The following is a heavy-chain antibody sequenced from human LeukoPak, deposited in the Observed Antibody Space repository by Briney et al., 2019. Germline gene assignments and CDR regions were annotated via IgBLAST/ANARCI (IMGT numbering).Heavy chain of an antibody. D-gene: IGHD5-24*01. J-gene: IGHJ4*02. CDR2: IIPIFGTA. V-gene: IGHV1-69*05. Sequence: SVKVSCKASGDTFSSYAISWVRQAPGRGLEWMGGIIPIFGTANYAQKFQGRVTITTDESTSTAYMELSSLRSEDTVVYYCARGEGRRDGYNPLPYWGEGTRVTVSS. CDR1: GDTFSSYA. CDR3: ARGEGRRDGYNPLPY.